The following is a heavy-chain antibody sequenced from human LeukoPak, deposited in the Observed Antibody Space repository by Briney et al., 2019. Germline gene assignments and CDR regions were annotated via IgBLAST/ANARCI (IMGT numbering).Heavy chain of an antibody. D-gene: IGHD6-13*01. J-gene: IGHJ4*02. CDR3: ARVGQQLDY. V-gene: IGHV1-3*01. Sequence: ASVKVSCKASGYTFTSYAMHWVRQAPGQRLEWMGWINAGNGNTEYSQKFQGRVTITRDTSASTAYMELSSLRSEDTAVYYCARVGQQLDYWGQGTLVTVSS. CDR2: INAGNGNT. CDR1: GYTFTSYA.